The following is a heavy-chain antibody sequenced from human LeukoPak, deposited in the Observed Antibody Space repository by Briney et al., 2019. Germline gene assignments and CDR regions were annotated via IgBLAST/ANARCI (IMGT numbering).Heavy chain of an antibody. D-gene: IGHD3-3*01. CDR3: AKGISGCLSGQLDY. CDR2: LSWSSGSR. V-gene: IGHV3-9*01. J-gene: IGHJ4*02. Sequence: GRSLRLSCVASGFSFDAYAMHWVRQVPGKGLEWVSGLSWSSGSRGYADSVKGRFTMSRDNAKNSLYLQMNSLRAEDSGLYYCAKGISGCLSGQLDYWGQGTLVTVSS. CDR1: GFSFDAYA.